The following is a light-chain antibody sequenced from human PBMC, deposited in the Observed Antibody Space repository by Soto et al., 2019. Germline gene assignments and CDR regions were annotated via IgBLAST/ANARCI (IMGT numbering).Light chain of an antibody. Sequence: EIVMTQSPATLSVSPGERATLSCRAGQSISSNLAWYQQKPGQAPRLLIYGASTRATGIPATFSGSGSGTEFTLTSSSLQSADFAVYYCQQYNNWPFTFGPGTKVDIK. CDR2: GAS. J-gene: IGKJ3*01. CDR1: QSISSN. CDR3: QQYNNWPFT. V-gene: IGKV3-15*01.